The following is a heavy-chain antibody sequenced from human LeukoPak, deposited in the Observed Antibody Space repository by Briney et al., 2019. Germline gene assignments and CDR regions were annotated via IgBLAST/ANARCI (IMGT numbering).Heavy chain of an antibody. CDR1: GGSISSSSYY. CDR3: ARGITMIVVVIPEYFDY. V-gene: IGHV4-39*01. CDR2: IYYSGNT. J-gene: IGHJ4*02. Sequence: SETLSLTCTVSGGSISSSSYYWGWIRQPPGKGLEWIGSIYYSGNTYYNPSLKSRVTISVDTSKNQFSLKLSSVTAADTAVYYCARGITMIVVVIPEYFDYWGQGTLVTVSS. D-gene: IGHD3-22*01.